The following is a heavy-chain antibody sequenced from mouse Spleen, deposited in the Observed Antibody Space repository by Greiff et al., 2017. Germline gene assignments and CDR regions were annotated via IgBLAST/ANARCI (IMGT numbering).Heavy chain of an antibody. D-gene: IGHD1-2*01. CDR3: ARGDGAYYFDY. J-gene: IGHJ2*01. V-gene: IGHV1-18*01. Sequence: VQLQQSGPELVKPGASVTIPCKASGYTFTDYNMDWVKQSHGKSLEWIGDINPNNGGTIYNQKFKGKATLTVDKSSSTAYIVLRSLTSEDTAVYYCARGDGAYYFDYWGQGTTLTVSS. CDR1: GYTFTDYN. CDR2: INPNNGGT.